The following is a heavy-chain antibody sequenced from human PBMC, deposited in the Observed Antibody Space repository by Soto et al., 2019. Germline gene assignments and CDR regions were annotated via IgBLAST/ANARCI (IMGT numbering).Heavy chain of an antibody. J-gene: IGHJ6*02. Sequence: SETLSLTCSVSGGSVNSFYYWSWIRQPPGKGLEWLGYIYHTGSTNYQPSLKSRVTISLDTSKNQFSLNLNSVTAADTAVYYCARWGVAMDVWGQGTTVTV. CDR2: IYHTGST. V-gene: IGHV4-61*01. D-gene: IGHD3-16*01. CDR1: GGSVNSFYY. CDR3: ARWGVAMDV.